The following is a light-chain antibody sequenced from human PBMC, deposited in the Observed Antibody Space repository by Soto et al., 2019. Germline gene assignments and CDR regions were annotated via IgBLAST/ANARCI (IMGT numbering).Light chain of an antibody. CDR2: GAS. CDR3: QQYTGPPTT. J-gene: IGKJ5*01. CDR1: QTVSSNY. V-gene: IGKV3-20*01. Sequence: IVLTQSPVALSLSPWERATLSCRASQTVSSNYLAWCQQRPGQAPRLLIYGASTRAAGIPDRFSGSGSGTDFTLTITRLEPEDSAVYFCQQYTGPPTTFGQGTRLEIK.